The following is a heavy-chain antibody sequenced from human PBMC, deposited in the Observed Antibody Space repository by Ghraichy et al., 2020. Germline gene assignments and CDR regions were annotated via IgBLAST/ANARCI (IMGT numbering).Heavy chain of an antibody. CDR3: AKADFSVLPYYFDY. J-gene: IGHJ4*02. Sequence: SCAASGFSFSSYAMSWVRQAPGKGQEWLSRISGSGGNTYYADSVKGRFTISRDNSKNTLYLQMNSLRAEDTAVYYCAKADFSVLPYYFDYWGQGTLVTVSS. CDR1: GFSFSSYA. V-gene: IGHV3-23*01. CDR2: ISGSGGNT. D-gene: IGHD3-10*01.